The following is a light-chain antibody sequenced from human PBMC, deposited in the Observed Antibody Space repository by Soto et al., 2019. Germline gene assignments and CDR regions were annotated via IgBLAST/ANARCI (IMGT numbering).Light chain of an antibody. J-gene: IGKJ3*01. CDR2: DAS. CDR3: QQRSDLPFT. CDR1: QSVDTY. V-gene: IGKV3-11*01. Sequence: EIGMTQSPATLSVSPGESATLSCRASQSVDTYLVWYQQRPGQAPRLLIFDASSRATGIPARFSGSGSGTDFTLTIRGLEPEDFAVYYCQQRSDLPFTFGPGTKVEIK.